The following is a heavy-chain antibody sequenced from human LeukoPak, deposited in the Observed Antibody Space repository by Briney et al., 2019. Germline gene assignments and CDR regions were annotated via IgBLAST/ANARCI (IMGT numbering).Heavy chain of an antibody. CDR3: ARVGGCSSPTCYYYYGMDV. V-gene: IGHV3-30-3*01. CDR1: GFTFSSYD. J-gene: IGHJ6*02. Sequence: PGRSLRLSCAASGFTFSSYDMHWVRQAPGKGLEWVAVISYDGSNKYYADSVKGRFTISRDNSKNTLYLQMNSLRAEDTAVYYCARVGGCSSPTCYYYYGMDVWGQGTTVTVSS. D-gene: IGHD2-15*01. CDR2: ISYDGSNK.